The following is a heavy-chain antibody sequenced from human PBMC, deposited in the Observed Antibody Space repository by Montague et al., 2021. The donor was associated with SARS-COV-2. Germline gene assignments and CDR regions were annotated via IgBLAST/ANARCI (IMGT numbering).Heavy chain of an antibody. CDR1: GFTFSNYE. Sequence: SLRLSCAASGFTFSNYEMNWVRQAPGKGLEWALYISGSGSTIYYADSVKGRFTISRDNAQNSLYLQMNSLRAEDTGVYYCARDRGYGDFYYYGMDVWGQGTTVTVSS. CDR3: ARDRGYGDFYYYGMDV. V-gene: IGHV3-48*03. CDR2: ISGSGSTI. D-gene: IGHD3-10*01. J-gene: IGHJ6*02.